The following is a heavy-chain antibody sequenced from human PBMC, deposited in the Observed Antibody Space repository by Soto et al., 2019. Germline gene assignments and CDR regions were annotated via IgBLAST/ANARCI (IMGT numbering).Heavy chain of an antibody. D-gene: IGHD2-8*01. CDR2: TYYRSKWYN. CDR1: GDSVSSNSAA. CDR3: ARALTLMVYATHLGAFDI. Sequence: PSQTLSLTCAISGDSVSSNSAAWNWTRQSPSRGLEWLGRTYYRSKWYNDYAVSVKSRITINPDTSKNQFSLQLNSVTPEDTAVYYCARALTLMVYATHLGAFDIWGQGTMVTVS. V-gene: IGHV6-1*01. J-gene: IGHJ3*02.